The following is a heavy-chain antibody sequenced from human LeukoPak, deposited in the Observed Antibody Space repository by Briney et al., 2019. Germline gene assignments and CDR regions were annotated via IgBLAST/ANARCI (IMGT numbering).Heavy chain of an antibody. CDR1: GFTFISYW. CDR3: ARSGRGGAFDI. V-gene: IGHV3-74*01. J-gene: IGHJ3*02. CDR2: IYSDGSRT. Sequence: GGSLRLSCAASGFTFISYWMHWVRQGPGQGLVWVSRIYSDGSRTTYADSVKGRFTISGDNAKNTLYLQMNSLRAEDTAVYYCARSGRGGAFDIWGHGTMVTVSS. D-gene: IGHD1-26*01.